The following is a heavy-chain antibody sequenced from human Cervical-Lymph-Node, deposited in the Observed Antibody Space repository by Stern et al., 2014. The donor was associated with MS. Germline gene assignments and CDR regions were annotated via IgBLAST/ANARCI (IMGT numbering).Heavy chain of an antibody. CDR2: IIPIIGTA. D-gene: IGHD3-10*01. J-gene: IGHJ4*02. Sequence: VQLVESGAEVQKPGSSVKVSCRAYGGTFSSSDISWVRQAPGQGLEWMGGIIPIIGTANYAQKYQGRVTITADESTSTAYMELSSLRSEDTAIYYCALGGFGHYFEYWGQGTLVTVSS. CDR3: ALGGFGHYFEY. CDR1: GGTFSSSD. V-gene: IGHV1-69*01.